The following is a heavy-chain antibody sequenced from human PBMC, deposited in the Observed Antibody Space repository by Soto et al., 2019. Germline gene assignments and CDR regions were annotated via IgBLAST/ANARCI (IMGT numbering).Heavy chain of an antibody. J-gene: IGHJ6*02. V-gene: IGHV4-31*03. Sequence: QVQLQESGPGLVKPSQTLSLTCTVSGGSIRSGGYYWSWIRQHPGKGLEWIGYLYYSGITYYNPSLKSRVGSSEDTSRNQFSLKLTSVTAADAAVYYCARDFGCGGGNCYSIRFADRCGMDVWGQGTTVTVSS. CDR1: GGSIRSGGYY. CDR2: LYYSGIT. D-gene: IGHD2-15*01. CDR3: ARDFGCGGGNCYSIRFADRCGMDV.